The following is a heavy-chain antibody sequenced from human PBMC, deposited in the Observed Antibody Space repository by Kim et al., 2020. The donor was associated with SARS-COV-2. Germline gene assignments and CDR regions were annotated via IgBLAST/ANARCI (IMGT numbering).Heavy chain of an antibody. CDR1: GYTFTNYG. Sequence: ASVKVSCKASGYTFTNYGISWVRQAPGQGLEWVGWVSSENENTNYAQRFQGRVSMTTDTPTTTAYMELTSLTSDDTAVYYCARDSDCRGGSCYFRWGQGTLVTVSS. D-gene: IGHD2-15*01. CDR3: ARDSDCRGGSCYFR. CDR2: VSSENENT. J-gene: IGHJ4*02. V-gene: IGHV1-18*04.